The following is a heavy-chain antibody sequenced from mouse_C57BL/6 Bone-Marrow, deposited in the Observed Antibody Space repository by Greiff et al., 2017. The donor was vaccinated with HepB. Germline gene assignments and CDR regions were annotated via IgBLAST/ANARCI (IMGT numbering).Heavy chain of an antibody. CDR1: GFSLTSYG. D-gene: IGHD2-4*01. V-gene: IGHV2-6-1*01. J-gene: IGHJ4*01. CDR3: ARQNDYGDYYAMDY. CDR2: IWSDGST. Sequence: VKLVESGPGLVAPSQSLSITCTVSGFSLTSYGVHWVRQPPGKGLEWLVVIWSDGSTTYNSALKSRLSISKDNSKSQVFLKMNSLQTDDTAMYYCARQNDYGDYYAMDYWGQGTSVTVSS.